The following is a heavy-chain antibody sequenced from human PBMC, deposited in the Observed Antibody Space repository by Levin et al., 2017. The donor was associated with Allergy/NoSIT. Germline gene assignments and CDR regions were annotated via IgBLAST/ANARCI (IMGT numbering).Heavy chain of an antibody. Sequence: GESLKISCAASGFTFSSYSMNWVRQAPGKGLEWVSAISSSSSYIYYADSVKGRFTISRDNAKNSLYLQMNSLRAEDTAVYYCAREHVEMATGYNWFDPWGQGTLVTVSS. J-gene: IGHJ5*02. CDR2: ISSSSSYI. V-gene: IGHV3-21*01. CDR3: AREHVEMATGYNWFDP. CDR1: GFTFSSYS. D-gene: IGHD5-24*01.